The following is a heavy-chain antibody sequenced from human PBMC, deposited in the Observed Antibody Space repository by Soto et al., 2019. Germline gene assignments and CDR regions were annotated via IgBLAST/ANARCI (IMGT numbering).Heavy chain of an antibody. V-gene: IGHV4-4*02. J-gene: IGHJ4*02. CDR1: GGSISSSNW. CDR2: IYHSGNT. Sequence: ALPCAVSGGSISSSNWWSWVRQPPGKGLEWIGGIYHSGNTNYNPSLKSRVTISVDKSKNKFFLKLSSVTAADTAVYYCATRSGYYKPWGQGTLVTVSS. D-gene: IGHD3-22*01. CDR3: ATRSGYYKP.